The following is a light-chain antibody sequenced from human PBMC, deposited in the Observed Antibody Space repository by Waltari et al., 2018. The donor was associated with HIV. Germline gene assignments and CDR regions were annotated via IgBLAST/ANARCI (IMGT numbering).Light chain of an antibody. CDR3: AAWDNSLSGFAV. CDR1: SSNIGTNY. V-gene: IGLV1-47*01. CDR2: NND. Sequence: QSVLTQPPSASGTPGQRVTISCSGSSSNIGTNYVYWYQQFPGTAPKRLIFNNDQRPSGVPDRFSASKSGTSASLAISGLQSEDEADYYCAAWDNSLSGFAVFGGGTQLTVL. J-gene: IGLJ7*01.